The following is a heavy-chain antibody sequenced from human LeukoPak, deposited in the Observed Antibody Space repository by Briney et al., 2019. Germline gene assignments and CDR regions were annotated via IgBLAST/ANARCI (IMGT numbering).Heavy chain of an antibody. J-gene: IGHJ4*02. CDR1: GFTLSTYN. CDR2: ISTSSSYI. Sequence: GGSLRLSCAASGFTLSTYNMKWVRQAPRKGLEWVSSISTSSSYIYYADSVKGRFTISRDNARNSLYLQMNSLRAEDTAVYYCARSFTLIGGGFDYWGQGTLVTVSS. D-gene: IGHD3-22*01. V-gene: IGHV3-21*01. CDR3: ARSFTLIGGGFDY.